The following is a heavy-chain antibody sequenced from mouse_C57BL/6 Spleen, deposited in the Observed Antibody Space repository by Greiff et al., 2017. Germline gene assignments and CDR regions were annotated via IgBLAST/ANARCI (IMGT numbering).Heavy chain of an antibody. CDR3: ARFPYYYGSSYDYAMDY. CDR1: GYTFTDYY. J-gene: IGHJ4*01. Sequence: EVQVVESGPELVKPGASVKISCKASGYTFTDYYMNWVKQSHGKSLEWIGDINPNNGGTSYNQKFKGKATLTVDKSSSTAYMELRSLTSEDSAVYYCARFPYYYGSSYDYAMDYWGQGTSVTVSS. CDR2: INPNNGGT. V-gene: IGHV1-26*01. D-gene: IGHD1-1*01.